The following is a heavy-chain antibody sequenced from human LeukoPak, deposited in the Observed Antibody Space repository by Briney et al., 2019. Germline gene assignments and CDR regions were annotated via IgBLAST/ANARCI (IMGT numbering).Heavy chain of an antibody. Sequence: GGSLRLSCAASGFTFSSYAKSWVRQPPGKGLECVSAISGSGGSTYYADSVKGRLTISRDNSKNTLYLRMSSLRAEDTAVYYCAKDQQSSSWYRRSKHPAYYFDNWGQGTLVTVSS. CDR2: ISGSGGST. J-gene: IGHJ4*02. CDR3: AKDQQSSSWYRRSKHPAYYFDN. CDR1: GFTFSSYA. V-gene: IGHV3-23*01. D-gene: IGHD6-13*01.